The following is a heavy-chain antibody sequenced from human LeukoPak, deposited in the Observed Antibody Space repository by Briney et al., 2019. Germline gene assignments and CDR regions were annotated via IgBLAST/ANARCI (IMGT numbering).Heavy chain of an antibody. CDR2: ISAYNGNT. CDR1: GYTFTSYG. D-gene: IGHD1-26*01. Sequence: ASVKVSFKASGYTFTSYGISWVRQAPGQGLEWMGWISAYNGNTNYAQKLQGRVTMTTDTSTSTAYMELSSLRSEDTAVYYCARVLGARSKYAFDIWGQGTMVTVSS. J-gene: IGHJ3*02. V-gene: IGHV1-18*01. CDR3: ARVLGARSKYAFDI.